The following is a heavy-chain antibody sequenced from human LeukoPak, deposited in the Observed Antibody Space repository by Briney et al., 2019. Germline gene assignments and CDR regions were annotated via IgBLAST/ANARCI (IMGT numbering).Heavy chain of an antibody. CDR3: ARAGSHDGTVTPEDDAFDI. CDR2: ISGSGGST. V-gene: IGHV3-23*01. J-gene: IGHJ3*02. D-gene: IGHD4-17*01. CDR1: GFTFSSYA. Sequence: GGSLRLSCAASGFTFSSYAMSWVRQAPGKGLEWVSAISGSGGSTYYADSVKGRFTISRDNSKNTLYLQMNSLRAEDTAVYYCARAGSHDGTVTPEDDAFDIWGQGTMVTVSS.